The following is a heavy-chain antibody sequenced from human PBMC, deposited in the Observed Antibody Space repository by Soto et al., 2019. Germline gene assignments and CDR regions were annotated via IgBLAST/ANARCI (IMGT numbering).Heavy chain of an antibody. CDR3: ARTFGVVPAAPGYGMDV. CDR1: GFTFSSYA. J-gene: IGHJ6*02. D-gene: IGHD2-2*01. V-gene: IGHV3-30*09. CDR2: ISYDGSNK. Sequence: QVQLVESGGGVVQPGRSLRLSCAASGFTFSSYAMHWVRQAPGKGLEWVAVISYDGSNKKYADSVKGRFAISRANSKNTLYLQMKSLRAEDTAVYYCARTFGVVPAAPGYGMDVWGQGTTVTVSS.